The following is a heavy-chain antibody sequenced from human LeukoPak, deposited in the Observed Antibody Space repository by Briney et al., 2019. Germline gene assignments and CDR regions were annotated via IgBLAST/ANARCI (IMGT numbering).Heavy chain of an antibody. CDR1: GFTFSSYA. D-gene: IGHD1-20*01. CDR3: AKDKGLITGLQN. CDR2: ISGSGGST. Sequence: GGSLRLSCAASGFTFSSYAMSWVRQAPGKGLEWVSAISGSGGSTYYADSVKGRFTISGDNSKNTLYLQMNSLRAEDTAVYYCAKDKGLITGLQNWGQGTLVTVSS. J-gene: IGHJ4*02. V-gene: IGHV3-23*01.